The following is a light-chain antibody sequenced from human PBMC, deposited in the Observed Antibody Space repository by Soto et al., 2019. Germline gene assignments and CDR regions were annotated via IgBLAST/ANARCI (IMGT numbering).Light chain of an antibody. J-gene: IGLJ2*01. V-gene: IGLV2-14*01. CDR3: SSYSSSTAVL. CDR2: EVD. CDR1: SSDVGGYNY. Sequence: QSVLTQPASVSGSPGQSITISCTGTSSDVGGYNYVCWYQQHPGKAPKLVIYEVDYRPSGVSNRFSGSKSGNTASLTISGLQAEDEADYYCSSYSSSTAVLFGGGTQLTVL.